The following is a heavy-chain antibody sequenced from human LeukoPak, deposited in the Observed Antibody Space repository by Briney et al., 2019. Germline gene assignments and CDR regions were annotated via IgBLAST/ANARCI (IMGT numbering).Heavy chain of an antibody. CDR3: ARGRYFDWFLYYYYGMDV. CDR1: GGSFSGYY. V-gene: IGHV4-34*01. CDR2: INHSGST. D-gene: IGHD3-9*01. Sequence: PSETLSLTCAVYGGSFSGYYWSWIRQPPGKGLEWIGEINHSGSTNYNPSLKSRVTISVDTSKYQFSLKLSSVTAADTAVYYCARGRYFDWFLYYYYGMDVWGQGTTVTVSS. J-gene: IGHJ6*02.